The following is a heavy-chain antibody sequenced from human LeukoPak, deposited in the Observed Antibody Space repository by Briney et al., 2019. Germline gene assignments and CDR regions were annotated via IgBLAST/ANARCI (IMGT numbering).Heavy chain of an antibody. CDR2: IIPIFGTA. CDR1: GGTFSSYA. V-gene: IGHV1-69*13. D-gene: IGHD6-13*01. CDR3: AAVKSGSSWYLLFDY. J-gene: IGHJ4*02. Sequence: ASVKVSCKASGGTFSSYAINWVRQAPGQGLEWMGGIIPIFGTANYAQKFQGRVTITADESTSTAYMELSSLRSEDTAVYYCAAVKSGSSWYLLFDYWGQGTLVTVSS.